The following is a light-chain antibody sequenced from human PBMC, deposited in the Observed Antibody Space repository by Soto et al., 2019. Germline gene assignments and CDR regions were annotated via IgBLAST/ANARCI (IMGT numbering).Light chain of an antibody. CDR1: SSDVGSYNL. CDR3: CSYAGSSTHVV. Sequence: QSALTQPASVSGSPGQSITISCTGTSSDVGSYNLVSCDQQHPGKAPKLMIYEGSKRPSGVSNRFSGSKSGNTASLTSSGLQAEDEADYYCCSYAGSSTHVVFGGGTQLTVL. CDR2: EGS. V-gene: IGLV2-23*01. J-gene: IGLJ2*01.